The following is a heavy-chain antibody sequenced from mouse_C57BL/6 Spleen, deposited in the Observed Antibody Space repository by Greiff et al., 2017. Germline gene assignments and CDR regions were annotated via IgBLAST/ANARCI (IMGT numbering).Heavy chain of an antibody. CDR3: TGGLRHGYYFDY. V-gene: IGHV14-4*01. D-gene: IGHD2-2*01. CDR2: IDPENGDT. Sequence: VQLQQSGAELVRPGASVKLSCTASGFNIKDDYMHWVKQRPEQGLEWIGWIDPENGDTEYASKFQGKATITADTSSNTAYLQLSSLTSEDTAVYYCTGGLRHGYYFDYWGQGTTLTVSS. CDR1: GFNIKDDY. J-gene: IGHJ2*01.